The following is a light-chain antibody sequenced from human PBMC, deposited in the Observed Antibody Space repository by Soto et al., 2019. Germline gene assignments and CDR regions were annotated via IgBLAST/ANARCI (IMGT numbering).Light chain of an antibody. CDR1: QSISSW. Sequence: DIQMTQSPSTLSASVGDRVTITCRASQSISSWLAWYQQKTGKAPKLLIYKASSLESGVQSRFSGSGSGTEFTLTISSLQPDDFATYYCQQYNSYSPWTFGQGTKVEIK. CDR3: QQYNSYSPWT. V-gene: IGKV1-5*03. CDR2: KAS. J-gene: IGKJ1*01.